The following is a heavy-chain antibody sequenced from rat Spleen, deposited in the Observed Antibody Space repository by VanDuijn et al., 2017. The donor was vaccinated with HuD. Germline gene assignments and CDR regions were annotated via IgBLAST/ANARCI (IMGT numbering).Heavy chain of an antibody. CDR2: IIYDGSKI. CDR1: GFTFSNYG. D-gene: IGHD1-9*01. Sequence: EVQLVESGGDLVQPGRSLKLSCAASGFTFSNYGMAWVRQTPTKGLEWVATIIYDGSKIYYRDSVKGRFTISRDNTRNTLYLQMDSLRSEDTAIYYCARPTTGIPFNYWGQGVMVTVSS. J-gene: IGHJ2*01. CDR3: ARPTTGIPFNY. V-gene: IGHV5-29*01.